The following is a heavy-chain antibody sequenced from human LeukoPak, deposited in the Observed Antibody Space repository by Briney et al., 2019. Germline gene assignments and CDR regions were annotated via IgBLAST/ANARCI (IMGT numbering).Heavy chain of an antibody. CDR3: ARESGYSSGWYGY. Sequence: PSETLSLTCTVSGGSMSSGDYYWSWIRQPPGKGLEWIGYIYYSGSTYYNPSLKSRVTISVDTSKNQFSLKLSSVTAADTAVYYCARESGYSSGWYGYWGQGTLVTVSS. V-gene: IGHV4-30-4*01. D-gene: IGHD6-19*01. CDR1: GGSMSSGDYY. CDR2: IYYSGST. J-gene: IGHJ4*02.